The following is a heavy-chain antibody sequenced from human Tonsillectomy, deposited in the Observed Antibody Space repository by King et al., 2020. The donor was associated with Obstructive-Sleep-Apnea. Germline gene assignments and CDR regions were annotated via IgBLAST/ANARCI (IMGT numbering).Heavy chain of an antibody. CDR3: ARRYGYFDY. D-gene: IGHD3-10*01. Sequence: QLVQSGAEVKKPGASVKVSCKASGYTFTSYAVHWVRQAPGQRLEWMGWINTSNGNTRYSQKFQGRVTITRDTSASTAYMELSSLRSEDTAVYYCARRYGYFDYWGQGALVTVSS. V-gene: IGHV1-3*04. J-gene: IGHJ4*02. CDR1: GYTFTSYA. CDR2: INTSNGNT.